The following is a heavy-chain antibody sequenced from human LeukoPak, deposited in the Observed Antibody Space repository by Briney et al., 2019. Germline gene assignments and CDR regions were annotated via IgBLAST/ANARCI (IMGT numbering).Heavy chain of an antibody. CDR1: GGSISSSSYY. D-gene: IGHD3-3*01. J-gene: IGHJ6*02. CDR3: ARGVRSWSGYYHPYYYGMDV. CDR2: VYYSGST. V-gene: IGHV4-61*01. Sequence: PSETLSLTCTVSGGSISSSSYYWSWIRQHPGKGLEWIGYVYYSGSTNYNPSLKSRVTLSVDTSENQFSLKLSSVTTADTAVYYCARGVRSWSGYYHPYYYGMDVWGQGTTVTVSS.